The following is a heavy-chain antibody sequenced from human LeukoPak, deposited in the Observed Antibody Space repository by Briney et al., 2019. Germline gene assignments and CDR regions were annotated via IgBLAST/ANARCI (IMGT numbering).Heavy chain of an antibody. V-gene: IGHV3-20*04. D-gene: IGHD3-3*01. CDR2: ISRNGGSS. CDR1: GFTFEDYG. J-gene: IGHJ4*02. CDR3: VRSITIFGV. Sequence: GGSLRLSCAASGFTFEDYGMTWLRQAPGKGLEGVSGISRNGGSSGYADPVKGRFTISRDNAKNSLYLQMKNLRAEDTALYYCVRSITIFGVWGQGTLVTVSS.